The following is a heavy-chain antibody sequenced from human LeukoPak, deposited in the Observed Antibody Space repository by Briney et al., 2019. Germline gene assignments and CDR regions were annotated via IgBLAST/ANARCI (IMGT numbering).Heavy chain of an antibody. Sequence: GESLQISCKGSGYSFTSYWIGWVRQMPGKGLEWMGIIYPGDSDTRYSPSFQGQVTISTDKSINTAYLQWSSLKASDTAMYCCASPLFPQRFDAFDIWGQGTMVTVSS. CDR1: GYSFTSYW. J-gene: IGHJ3*02. D-gene: IGHD3-3*01. CDR3: ASPLFPQRFDAFDI. V-gene: IGHV5-51*01. CDR2: IYPGDSDT.